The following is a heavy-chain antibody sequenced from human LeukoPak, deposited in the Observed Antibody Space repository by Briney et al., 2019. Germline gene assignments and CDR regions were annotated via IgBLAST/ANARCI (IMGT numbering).Heavy chain of an antibody. J-gene: IGHJ5*02. V-gene: IGHV1-46*01. Sequence: ASVKVSCKASGYTFSSHYMHWVRQAPGQGLEWMGIINPSGTGTSYAQKFQGRVTMTRDTSTSTAYMELSSLRSDDTAIYYCARGHLIGGDNWFDPWGQGTLVTVSS. D-gene: IGHD3-16*02. CDR1: GYTFSSHY. CDR2: INPSGTGT. CDR3: ARGHLIGGDNWFDP.